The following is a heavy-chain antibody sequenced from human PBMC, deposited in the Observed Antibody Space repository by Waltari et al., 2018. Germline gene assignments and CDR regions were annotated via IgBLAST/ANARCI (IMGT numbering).Heavy chain of an antibody. Sequence: LVQSGAEVMRPGASVKVPCTVARTLIPQHFIHWLSPAPGQGLGWMGWVNPRGGATNFAQRFRGRSTVTWDTSLSTSDLGLSGLSSDDTAIYYCAREYCGGECRLFDFWGQGTLVTVSS. CDR2: VNPRGGAT. CDR1: RTLIPQHF. CDR3: AREYCGGECRLFDF. V-gene: IGHV1-2*02. J-gene: IGHJ4*02. D-gene: IGHD2-21*01.